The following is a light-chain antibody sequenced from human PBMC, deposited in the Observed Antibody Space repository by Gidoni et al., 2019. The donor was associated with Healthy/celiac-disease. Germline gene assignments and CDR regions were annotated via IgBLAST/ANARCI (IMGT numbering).Light chain of an antibody. CDR2: GAS. Sequence: EIVLTQSPGTLSLSPGERATLSCRASQSVSSSYLAWYQQKPGQAPRLLIYGASSRATGIPDTFSGSVSVTDFTLTISRLEPEYFAVYYCQQYGSSPPWTFGQGTKVEIK. J-gene: IGKJ1*01. V-gene: IGKV3-20*01. CDR1: QSVSSSY. CDR3: QQYGSSPPWT.